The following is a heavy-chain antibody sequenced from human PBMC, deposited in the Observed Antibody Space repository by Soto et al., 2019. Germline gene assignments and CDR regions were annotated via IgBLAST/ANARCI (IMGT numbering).Heavy chain of an antibody. CDR1: GFTFSSYS. CDR3: AREGRGDYFDY. D-gene: IGHD3-10*01. CDR2: ISSSSSYI. Sequence: EVQLVESGGGLVKPGGSLRLSCAASGFTFSSYSMNWVRQAPGKGLEWVSSISSSSSYIYYADSVKGRFTISRDNAKNSLYLQMNSLRAEDTAVEFWAREGRGDYFDYWGRGTLVTVSS. J-gene: IGHJ4*02. V-gene: IGHV3-21*01.